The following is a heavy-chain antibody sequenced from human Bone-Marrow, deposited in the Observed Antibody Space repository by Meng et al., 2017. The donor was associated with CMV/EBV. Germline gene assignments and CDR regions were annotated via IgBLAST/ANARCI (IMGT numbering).Heavy chain of an antibody. J-gene: IGHJ5*02. CDR3: AKFGAYNWFDP. Sequence: SETLSLTCAVYGVSFSGYYWSWIRQPPGKGLEWIGEINHRGSTNYNPSLKSRVTISVDVSKNQFSLKLSSVTAADTAVYYCAKFGAYNWFDPWGQGTRVTGSS. D-gene: IGHD3-10*01. CDR2: INHRGST. CDR1: GVSFSGYY. V-gene: IGHV4-34*01.